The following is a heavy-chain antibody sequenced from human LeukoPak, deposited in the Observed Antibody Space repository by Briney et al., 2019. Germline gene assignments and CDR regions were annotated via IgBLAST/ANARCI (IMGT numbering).Heavy chain of an antibody. J-gene: IGHJ4*02. Sequence: GGSLRLSCAASGFTFSSYAMSWVRQAPGKGLEWVSTITRSGGGTYYADSVKGRFAISRDNSKNTLYLQMNSLRAEDTAVYSCAKCSDRSSCYFDHWGQGTLVTVSS. V-gene: IGHV3-23*01. CDR2: ITRSGGGT. CDR3: AKCSDRSSCYFDH. D-gene: IGHD6-13*01. CDR1: GFTFSSYA.